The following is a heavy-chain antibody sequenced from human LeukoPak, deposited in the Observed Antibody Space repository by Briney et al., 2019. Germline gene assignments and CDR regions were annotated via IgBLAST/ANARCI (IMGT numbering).Heavy chain of an antibody. J-gene: IGHJ6*03. CDR3: ARVTNNWNYYDYYYYMDV. Sequence: ASVKVSFKASGYTFTSYGISWVRQAPGQGREWMGWISAYNGNTNYAQKLQGRVTMTTDTSTSTAYMELRSLRSDDTAVYYCARVTNNWNYYDYYYYMDVWGKGTTVTVSS. V-gene: IGHV1-18*01. CDR2: ISAYNGNT. D-gene: IGHD1-7*01. CDR1: GYTFTSYG.